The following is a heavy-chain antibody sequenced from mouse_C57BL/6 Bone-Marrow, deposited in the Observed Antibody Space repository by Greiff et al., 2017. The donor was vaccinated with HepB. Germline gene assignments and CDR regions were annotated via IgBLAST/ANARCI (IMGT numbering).Heavy chain of an antibody. CDR2: IDPENGDT. Sequence: EVQVVESGAELVRPGASVKLSCTASGFNIKDDYMHWVKQRPEQGLEWIGWIDPENGDTEYASKFQGKATITADTSSNTAYLQLSSLTSEDTAVYYCTLGPDYWGQGTTLTVSS. D-gene: IGHD3-1*01. CDR3: TLGPDY. J-gene: IGHJ2*01. CDR1: GFNIKDDY. V-gene: IGHV14-4*01.